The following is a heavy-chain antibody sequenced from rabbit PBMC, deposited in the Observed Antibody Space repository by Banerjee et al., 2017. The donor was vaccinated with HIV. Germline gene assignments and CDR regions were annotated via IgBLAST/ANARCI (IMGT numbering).Heavy chain of an antibody. D-gene: IGHD2-1*01. CDR1: GFSFRNKAG. CDR3: SNYGLHGDGGYL. Sequence: QEQLVESGGGLVKPDGSLKLSCTASGFSFRNKAGRCWVRQVPGKGLEWIACISTYSTNTPFANWAKGRFPVSKTSSPTVPLQLTSLTAADSATYFCSNYGLHGDGGYLWGPGTLVPVS. CDR2: ISTYSTNT. J-gene: IGHJ4*01. V-gene: IGHV1S45*01.